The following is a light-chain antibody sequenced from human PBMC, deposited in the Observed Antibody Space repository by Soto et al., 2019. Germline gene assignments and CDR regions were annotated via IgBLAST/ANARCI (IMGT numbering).Light chain of an antibody. CDR1: SGSIASNY. CDR3: QSYDSSHPV. J-gene: IGLJ7*01. Sequence: NFMLTQPHSVSESPGKTVTISCTRSSGSIASNYVQWYQQRPGSAPTTVIYEDNQRPSGVPDRFSGSIDSASNSASLTISGLKTEDEADYYFQSYDSSHPVFGGGTQLTVL. CDR2: EDN. V-gene: IGLV6-57*04.